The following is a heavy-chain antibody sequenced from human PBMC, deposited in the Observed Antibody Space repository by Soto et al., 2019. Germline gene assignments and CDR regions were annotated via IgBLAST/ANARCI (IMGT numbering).Heavy chain of an antibody. CDR2: MNPYNGNT. V-gene: IGHV1-18*01. J-gene: IGHJ4*02. Sequence: ASVKVSCKTSGYTFTSYDINWVRQAPGQGLEWMGWMNPYNGNTNYAQKLQGRVTMTTDTSTSTAYMELRSLRSDDTAVYYCASGPPAMATFDYWGQGTLVTVSS. D-gene: IGHD5-18*01. CDR3: ASGPPAMATFDY. CDR1: GYTFTSYD.